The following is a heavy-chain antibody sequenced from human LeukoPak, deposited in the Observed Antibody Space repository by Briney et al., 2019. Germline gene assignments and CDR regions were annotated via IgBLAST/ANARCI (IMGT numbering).Heavy chain of an antibody. J-gene: IGHJ3*02. CDR2: MSGRGGST. CDR3: SKVRRITMIVVVYDAFDI. D-gene: IGHD3-22*01. V-gene: IGHV3-23*01. CDR1: VVSFSSYA. Sequence: PGGSLRLSSAASVVSFSSYAMRGVRHAPGRGLECGSAMSGRGGSTYYADAVKGRFTISRDNPKNRLYLQRNTLRAEDTAAKHCSKVRRITMIVVVYDAFDIWGQGPMVIVAS.